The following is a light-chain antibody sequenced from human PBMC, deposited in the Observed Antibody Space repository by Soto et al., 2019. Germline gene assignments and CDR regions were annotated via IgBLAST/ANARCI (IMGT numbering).Light chain of an antibody. J-gene: IGKJ5*01. CDR1: QSVSSN. Sequence: EIVMTQSPATLSVSPWERATLSCRASQSVSSNLAWYQQKPGQAPRLLIYGASTRATGIPDRFSGSGSGTDFTLTISRLEPEDFAVYYCQQRSNWPITFGQGTRLEIK. V-gene: IGKV3D-20*02. CDR2: GAS. CDR3: QQRSNWPIT.